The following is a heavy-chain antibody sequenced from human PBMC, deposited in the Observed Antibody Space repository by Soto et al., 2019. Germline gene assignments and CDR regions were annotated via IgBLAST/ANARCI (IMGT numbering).Heavy chain of an antibody. D-gene: IGHD6-19*01. Sequence: PSETLSLTCTVGSIITYYWNWIRQPPGKGLEWIGYIYYMGRTNYNPSLKSRVTMSIDTSKNQFSLKLSSVTAADTAVYYCARDPVRVTHSHYWGQGALVTVSS. CDR1: SIITYY. V-gene: IGHV4-59*01. CDR3: ARDPVRVTHSHY. J-gene: IGHJ4*02. CDR2: IYYMGRT.